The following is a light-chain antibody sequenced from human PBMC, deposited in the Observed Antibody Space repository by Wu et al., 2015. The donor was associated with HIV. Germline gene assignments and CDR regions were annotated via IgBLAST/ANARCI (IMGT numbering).Light chain of an antibody. J-gene: IGKJ2*03. Sequence: QLTQSPDSLSASVGDRVTIVCRASQGINNYLAWYQQKPGKAPNLLIYGASTLQGGVPSRFSGSGSGTNFSLTISSLQPEDSATYYCHQFSIHPRSFGQGTKLEIK. CDR2: GAS. CDR3: HQFSIHPRS. V-gene: IGKV1-9*01. CDR1: QGINNY.